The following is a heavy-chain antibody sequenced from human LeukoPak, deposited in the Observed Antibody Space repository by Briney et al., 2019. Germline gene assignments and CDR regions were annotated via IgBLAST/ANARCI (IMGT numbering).Heavy chain of an antibody. CDR2: INSDGSST. D-gene: IGHD3-22*01. V-gene: IGHV3-74*01. CDR3: AREHGYYDSSGYAYYYYYGMDV. Sequence: PGGSLRLSCAASGFTFSSYWMHWVRQAPGKGLVWVSRINSDGSSTSYADSVKGRFTISRDNAKNTLYLQMNSLRAEDTAVYYCAREHGYYDSSGYAYYYYYGMDVWGQGTTVTVSS. CDR1: GFTFSSYW. J-gene: IGHJ6*02.